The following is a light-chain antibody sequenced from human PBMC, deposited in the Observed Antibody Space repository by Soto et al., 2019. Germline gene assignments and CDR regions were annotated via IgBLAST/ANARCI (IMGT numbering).Light chain of an antibody. Sequence: NFMLTQPHSVSESPGKTVTISCTRSSGSIASNYVQWYQQRPGSAPTTVIYEDNQRPSGVPDRFSGSIDSSSNSASLTISGLKTEDEADYYCQSYDSSLWVFGGGTKLNVL. V-gene: IGLV6-57*03. CDR2: EDN. CDR1: SGSIASNY. CDR3: QSYDSSLWV. J-gene: IGLJ3*02.